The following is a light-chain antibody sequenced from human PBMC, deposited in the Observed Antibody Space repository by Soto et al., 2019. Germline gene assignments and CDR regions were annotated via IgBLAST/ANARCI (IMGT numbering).Light chain of an antibody. CDR3: SSYAGSSNV. Sequence: LTQPPSASGSPGQSVAISCPGTRSDVGGYNYVSWYQQHPGKAPKLMIYEVNKRPSGVPDRFSGSKSGNTASLTVSGLQAEDEADYYCSSYAGSSNVFGTGTKVTVL. CDR1: RSDVGGYNY. J-gene: IGLJ1*01. CDR2: EVN. V-gene: IGLV2-8*01.